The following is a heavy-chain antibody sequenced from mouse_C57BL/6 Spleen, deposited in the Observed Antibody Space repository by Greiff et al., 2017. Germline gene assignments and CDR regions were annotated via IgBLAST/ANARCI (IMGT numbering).Heavy chain of an antibody. V-gene: IGHV1-81*01. CDR2: IYPRSGNT. J-gene: IGHJ4*01. Sequence: QVQLQQSGAELARPGASVKLSCKASGYTFTSYGISWVKQRTGQGLEWIGEIYPRSGNTYYNEKFKGKATLTVDQSSSTAYMELRSLTSEDSAVYLCARRRDYARDYWGQGTSVTVSS. CDR3: ARRRDYARDY. CDR1: GYTFTSYG.